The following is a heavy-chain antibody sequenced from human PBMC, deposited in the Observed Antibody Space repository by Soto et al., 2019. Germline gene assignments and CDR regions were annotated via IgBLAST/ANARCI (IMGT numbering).Heavy chain of an antibody. CDR2: ISSNGGST. CDR1: GFTFSSYA. D-gene: IGHD6-13*01. J-gene: IGHJ4*02. Sequence: VQLVESGGGLVQPGGSLRLSCAASGFTFSSYAMHWVRQAPGKGLEYVSAISSNGGSTYYANSVKGRFTISRDNSKNTLYLQMGSLRAEDMAVYYCARDGRGSSWSFDYWGQGTLVTVSS. CDR3: ARDGRGSSWSFDY. V-gene: IGHV3-64*01.